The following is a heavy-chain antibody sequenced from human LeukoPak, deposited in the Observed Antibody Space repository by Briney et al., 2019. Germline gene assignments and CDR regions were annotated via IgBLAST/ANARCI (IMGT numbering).Heavy chain of an antibody. V-gene: IGHV4-39*01. CDR2: IYYSGIT. D-gene: IGHD2-2*01. CDR1: GGSISSRDFY. J-gene: IGHJ3*02. Sequence: PSETLSLTCTVSGGSISSRDFYWGWIRPPPGKGLEWIGCIYYSGITYYNPSLRSRVTILVDTSKNRFSLELRSVTAADTAVYYCARSYCSSTTCYAVGAFDIWGQGTTVTVSS. CDR3: ARSYCSSTTCYAVGAFDI.